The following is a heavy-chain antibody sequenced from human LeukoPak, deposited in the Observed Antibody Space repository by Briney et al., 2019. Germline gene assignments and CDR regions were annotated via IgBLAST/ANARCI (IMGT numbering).Heavy chain of an antibody. D-gene: IGHD5-24*01. CDR1: GGSISSGSYY. V-gene: IGHV4-61*02. CDR3: ARSGRDGYNWGAFDI. J-gene: IGHJ3*02. Sequence: TTSQTLSLTCTVPGGSISSGSYYWSWIRQPAGKGLEWIGRIYTSGSTNYNPSLKSRVTMSVDTSKNQFSLKLSSVTAADTAVYYCARSGRDGYNWGAFDIWGQGTMVTVSS. CDR2: IYTSGST.